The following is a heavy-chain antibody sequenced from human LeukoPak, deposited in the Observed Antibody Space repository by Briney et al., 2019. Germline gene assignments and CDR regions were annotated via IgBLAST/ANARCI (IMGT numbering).Heavy chain of an antibody. CDR3: AKDNWNYPYYYYGMDV. V-gene: IGHV3-30*18. D-gene: IGHD1-7*01. CDR2: ISYDGSNK. CDR1: RFTFSSYG. J-gene: IGHJ6*02. Sequence: GRSLRLSCAASRFTFSSYGMHWVRQAPGKGLEWVAVISYDGSNKYYADSVKGRFTISRDNSKNTLYLQMNSLRAEDTAVYYCAKDNWNYPYYYYGMDVWGQGTTVTVSS.